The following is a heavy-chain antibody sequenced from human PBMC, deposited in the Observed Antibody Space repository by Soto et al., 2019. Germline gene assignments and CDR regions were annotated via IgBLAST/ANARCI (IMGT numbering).Heavy chain of an antibody. V-gene: IGHV1-45*02. Sequence: QMQLVQSGAEVKKTGSSVKVSCKASGDTSTYRYLHWVRQAPGQALVWMGWITPFNGNTNYAQKFHDRVTITRDRSMSTSYMELSSLRSEDTAMYYCVNGDYVSWYFDLWGRGTLVTVSS. CDR3: VNGDYVSWYFDL. CDR1: GDTSTYRY. J-gene: IGHJ2*01. CDR2: ITPFNGNT. D-gene: IGHD4-17*01.